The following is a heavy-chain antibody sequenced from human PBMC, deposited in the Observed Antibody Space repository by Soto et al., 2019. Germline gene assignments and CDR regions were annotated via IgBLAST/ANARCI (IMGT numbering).Heavy chain of an antibody. J-gene: IGHJ4*02. Sequence: AASVKVSCAASGGTFSSYAISWVRQAPGQGLEWMGGIIPIFGTANYAQKFQGRVTITADESTSTAYMELSSLRSEDTAVYYCARLTTGYYFDYWGQGTLVTVSS. V-gene: IGHV1-69*13. CDR3: ARLTTGYYFDY. CDR1: GGTFSSYA. CDR2: IIPIFGTA. D-gene: IGHD4-4*01.